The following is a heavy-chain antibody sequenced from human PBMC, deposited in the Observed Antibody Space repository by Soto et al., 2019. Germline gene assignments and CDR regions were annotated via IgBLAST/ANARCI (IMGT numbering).Heavy chain of an antibody. CDR2: INAGNSDT. CDR1: EYTFTSYT. CDR3: ARASGWELDY. Sequence: QVQLVQSGAEEKKPGASVKLSCKASEYTFTSYTLHWVRQAPGQRLEWMGWINAGNSDTKYSQKFQGRVTFTRDTSATTAYMELSSLRSEDTAVYYCARASGWELDYWGQGTLVTVSS. D-gene: IGHD1-26*01. J-gene: IGHJ4*02. V-gene: IGHV1-3*05.